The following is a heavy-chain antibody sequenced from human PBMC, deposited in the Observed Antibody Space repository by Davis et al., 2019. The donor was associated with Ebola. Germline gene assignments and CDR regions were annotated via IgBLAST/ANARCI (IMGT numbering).Heavy chain of an antibody. D-gene: IGHD6-19*01. J-gene: IGHJ3*02. CDR3: ARGGWYRGLGDAFDI. Sequence: GSLRLSCAVYGGSFNGYYWSWIRQPPGKGLEWIGEINHSGSTNYNPSLKSRVTISVDASKNQFSLKLSSVTAADTAVYYCARGGWYRGLGDAFDIWGQGTMVTVSS. V-gene: IGHV4-34*01. CDR2: INHSGST. CDR1: GGSFNGYY.